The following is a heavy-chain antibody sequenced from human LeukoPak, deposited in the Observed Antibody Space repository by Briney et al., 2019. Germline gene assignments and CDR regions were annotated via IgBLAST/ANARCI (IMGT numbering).Heavy chain of an antibody. CDR1: GGSISSSSYY. CDR2: IYYSGST. V-gene: IGHV4-39*07. CDR3: ARDRHYYDSSGYHISPNYYFDY. J-gene: IGHJ4*02. D-gene: IGHD3-22*01. Sequence: PSETLSLTCTVSGGSISSSSYYWGWIRQPPGKGLEWIGSIYYSGSTYYNPSLKSRVTISVDTSKNQFSLKLSSVTAADTAVYYCARDRHYYDSSGYHISPNYYFDYWGQGTLVTVSS.